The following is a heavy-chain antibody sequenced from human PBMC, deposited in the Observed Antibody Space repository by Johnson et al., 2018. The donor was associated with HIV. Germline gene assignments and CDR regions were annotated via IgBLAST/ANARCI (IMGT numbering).Heavy chain of an antibody. D-gene: IGHD2-8*02. Sequence: VQLVESGGGLVQPGGSLRLSCAASGFTFSSYAMSWVRQAPGKGLEWVSAISGSGGSTYYADSVKGRFTISRDNSKNTLYLQMNSLRAEDTAVYYCAKDPVVLVVYAISGFDFLGQGTMVTVSS. CDR2: ISGSGGST. CDR3: AKDPVVLVVYAISGFDF. J-gene: IGHJ3*01. V-gene: IGHV3-23*04. CDR1: GFTFSSYA.